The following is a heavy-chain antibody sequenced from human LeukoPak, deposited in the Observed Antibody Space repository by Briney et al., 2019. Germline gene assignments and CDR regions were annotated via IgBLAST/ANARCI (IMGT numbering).Heavy chain of an antibody. D-gene: IGHD2-2*01. V-gene: IGHV1-8*03. CDR1: GYTFTSYD. CDR2: MNPNSGNT. J-gene: IGHJ6*03. CDR3: ARGPVVVPAAPLPYYYYMDV. Sequence: GASVKVSCKASGYTFTSYDINWVRQATGQGLEWMGWMNPNSGNTGYAQKFQGRVTITRNTSISTAYMELSSLRSEDTAVYYCARGPVVVPAAPLPYYYYMDVWGKGTTVTVSS.